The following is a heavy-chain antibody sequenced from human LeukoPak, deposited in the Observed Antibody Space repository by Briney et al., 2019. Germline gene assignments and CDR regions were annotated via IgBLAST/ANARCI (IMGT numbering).Heavy chain of an antibody. CDR2: ISYDGSNK. J-gene: IGHJ3*02. D-gene: IGHD3-10*01. V-gene: IGHV3-30*04. CDR3: ASGYGSGSYGAFDI. Sequence: GGSLRLSCAASGFTFSSYAMRWVRQAPGKGLEWVAVISYDGSNKYYADSVKGRFTISRDNSKNTLYLQMNSLRAEDTAVYYCASGYGSGSYGAFDIWGQGTMVTVSS. CDR1: GFTFSSYA.